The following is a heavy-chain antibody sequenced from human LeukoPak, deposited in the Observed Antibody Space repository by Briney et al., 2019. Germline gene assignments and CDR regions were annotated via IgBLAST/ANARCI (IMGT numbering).Heavy chain of an antibody. Sequence: ASVKVSCKASGYTFSNYGLNWVRQVPGQGLEWMGWISAYNGNTNYAQKLQGRVTMTTDTSASTAYMELRSLRSDDTAVYYCARESPGRFDIWGQGTMVTVSS. V-gene: IGHV1-18*01. CDR3: ARESPGRFDI. CDR2: ISAYNGNT. J-gene: IGHJ3*02. CDR1: GYTFSNYG.